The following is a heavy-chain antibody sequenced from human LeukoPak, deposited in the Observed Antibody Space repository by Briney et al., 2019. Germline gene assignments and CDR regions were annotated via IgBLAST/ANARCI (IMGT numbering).Heavy chain of an antibody. CDR3: ANGRITMVRGVISWFDP. J-gene: IGHJ5*02. D-gene: IGHD3-10*01. CDR2: IYYSGST. Sequence: SETLSLTCTVSGGSISSYYWSWIRQPPGKGLEWIGYIYYSGSTYYNPSLKSRVTISVDTSKNQFSLKLSSVTAADTAVYYCANGRITMVRGVISWFDPWGQGTLVTVSS. CDR1: GGSISSYY. V-gene: IGHV4-59*12.